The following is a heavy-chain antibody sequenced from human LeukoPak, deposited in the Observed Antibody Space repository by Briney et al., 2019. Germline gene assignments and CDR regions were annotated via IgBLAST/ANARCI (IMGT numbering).Heavy chain of an antibody. D-gene: IGHD7-27*01. CDR3: ATLGKGGYYFDY. CDR1: GYKFTGYY. CDR2: INPNIGGT. J-gene: IGHJ4*02. Sequence: LGASVKVSCRASGYKFTGYYLHWVRQAPGQGLEWMGWINPNIGGTHYAQKFRGRVTMTRDTSINTAYMELSSLRSEDTAVYYCATLGKGGYYFDYWGQGTLVTVSS. V-gene: IGHV1-2*03.